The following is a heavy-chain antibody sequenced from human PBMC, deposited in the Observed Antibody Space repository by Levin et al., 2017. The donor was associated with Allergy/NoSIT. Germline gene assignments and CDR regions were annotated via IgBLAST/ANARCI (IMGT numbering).Heavy chain of an antibody. CDR2: ITSDGNVK. J-gene: IGHJ6*03. CDR3: AKGGDMDV. CDR1: GFPFSTYG. Sequence: QSGGSLRLSCAASGFPFSTYGIYWVRQAPGKGLEWVALITSDGNVKFYADSVKGRFTISRDNSRETLYLQMNNLRPDDAAVYYCAKGGDMDVWGKGTTVIVSS. V-gene: IGHV3-30*18.